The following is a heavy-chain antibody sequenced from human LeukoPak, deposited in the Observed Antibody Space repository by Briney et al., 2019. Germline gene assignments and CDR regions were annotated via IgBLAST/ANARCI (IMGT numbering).Heavy chain of an antibody. V-gene: IGHV3-30*18. Sequence: GGSLRLSCAASGFAFSTFGMSWVRQAPGKGLEWVAVISYDISNKYYADSVKGRFTISRDNSKNTLFLQMNSLRLEDTAVYYCAKRMGPSIAATDLDYWGQGTLVTVSS. J-gene: IGHJ4*02. CDR2: ISYDISNK. CDR1: GFAFSTFG. CDR3: AKRMGPSIAATDLDY. D-gene: IGHD6-13*01.